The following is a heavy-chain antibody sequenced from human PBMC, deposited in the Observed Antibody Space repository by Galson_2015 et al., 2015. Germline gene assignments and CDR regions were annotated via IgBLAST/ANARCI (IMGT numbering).Heavy chain of an antibody. J-gene: IGHJ3*02. CDR3: ARDRAVYYDSSGNTYDAFDI. D-gene: IGHD3-22*01. V-gene: IGHV4-38-2*02. Sequence: SETLSLTCAVSGYSISSGNYWGWIRQPPGKGLEWIGSMSHSGNSYYNSSLKSQVTILLDTSKSQFSLKLSSATAADAAVYYCARDRAVYYDSSGNTYDAFDIWGQGTMVTVSS. CDR1: GYSISSGNY. CDR2: MSHSGNS.